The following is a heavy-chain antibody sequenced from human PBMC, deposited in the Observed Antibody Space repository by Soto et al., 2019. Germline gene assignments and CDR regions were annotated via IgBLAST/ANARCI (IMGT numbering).Heavy chain of an antibody. D-gene: IGHD7-27*01. V-gene: IGHV6-1*01. CDR3: ARVAARDGKASPDWGYFDY. J-gene: IGHJ4*02. CDR2: TYYRSKWYN. CDR1: GDSVSSNSAA. Sequence: QVQLQQSGPGLVKPSQTLSLTCAISGDSVSSNSAAWNWIRQSPSRGLEWLGRTYYRSKWYNDYAVSVKSRITINPDTSKNQFSLQLNSVTPEDTAVYYCARVAARDGKASPDWGYFDYWGQGTLVTVSS.